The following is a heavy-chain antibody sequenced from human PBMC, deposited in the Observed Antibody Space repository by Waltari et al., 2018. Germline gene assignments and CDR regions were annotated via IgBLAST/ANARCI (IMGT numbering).Heavy chain of an antibody. D-gene: IGHD4-4*01. CDR3: VRDGDYTSSFDF. V-gene: IGHV4-61*01. J-gene: IGHJ4*02. CDR2: TYYGGDT. CDR1: GGSVRRGNYY. Sequence: QVQLQESGPGLVTPSETLSLTCTVPGGSVRRGNYYWSWIRQPPGRSLEWIGFTYYGGDTTYNPSLHSRVTISMDTSNNQFSLDLRSVTAADTAVYFCVRDGDYTSSFDFWGPGTLVTVSS.